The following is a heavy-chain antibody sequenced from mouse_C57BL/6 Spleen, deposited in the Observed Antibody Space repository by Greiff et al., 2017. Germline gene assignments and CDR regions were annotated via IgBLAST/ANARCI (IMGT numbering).Heavy chain of an antibody. D-gene: IGHD2-3*01. CDR2: IWTGGGT. V-gene: IGHV2-9-1*01. CDR1: GFSLTSYA. J-gene: IGHJ4*01. Sequence: VMLVESGPGLVAPSQSLSITCTVSGFSLTSYAISWVRQPPGKGLEWLGVIWTGGGTNYNSALKSRLSISKDNSKSQVFLKMNSLQTDDTARYYCARKKKVYDGFNAMDYWGQGTSVTVSS. CDR3: ARKKKVYDGFNAMDY.